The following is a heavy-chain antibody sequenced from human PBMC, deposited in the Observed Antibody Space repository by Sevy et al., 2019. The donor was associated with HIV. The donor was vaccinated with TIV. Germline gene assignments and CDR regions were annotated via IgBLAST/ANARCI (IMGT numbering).Heavy chain of an antibody. D-gene: IGHD3-22*01. V-gene: IGHV4-39*01. CDR3: AGQGGGIYGTYYYDSSGYSYFDY. CDR1: GGSISSSSYY. J-gene: IGHJ4*02. Sequence: SETLSLTCTVSGGSISSSSYYWGWIRQPPGKGLEWIGSIYYSGSTYYNPSLKSRVTISVDTSKNQFSLKLSSVTAADTAVYYCAGQGGGIYGTYYYDSSGYSYFDYWGQGTLVTVSS. CDR2: IYYSGST.